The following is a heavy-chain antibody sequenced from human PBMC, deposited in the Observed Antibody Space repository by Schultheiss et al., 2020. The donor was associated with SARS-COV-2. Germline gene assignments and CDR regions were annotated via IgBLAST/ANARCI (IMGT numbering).Heavy chain of an antibody. CDR3: AKDGGDIVVVPAATYFSYYMDV. CDR1: GYSISSGYY. Sequence: ETLSLTCAVSGYSISSGYYWGWIRQPPGKGLEWVSVIYSGGSTYYADSVKGRFTISRHNSKNTLYLQMNSLRAEDTAVYSCAKDGGDIVVVPAATYFSYYMDVWGKGTTVTVSS. J-gene: IGHJ6*03. CDR2: IYSGGST. D-gene: IGHD2-2*01. V-gene: IGHV3-53*04.